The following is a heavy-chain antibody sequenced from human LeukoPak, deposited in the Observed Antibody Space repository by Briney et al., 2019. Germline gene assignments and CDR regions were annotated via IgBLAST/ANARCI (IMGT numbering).Heavy chain of an antibody. V-gene: IGHV3-23*01. Sequence: GGSLRLSCAASGFTVSSNYMNWVRQAPGKGLEWVSAISGSGGSTYYADSVKGRSTISRDNSKNTLYLQMNSLRAEDTAVYYCAKGRGYYDSSGYDIWGQGTMVTVSS. CDR1: GFTVSSNY. J-gene: IGHJ3*02. CDR2: ISGSGGST. CDR3: AKGRGYYDSSGYDI. D-gene: IGHD3-22*01.